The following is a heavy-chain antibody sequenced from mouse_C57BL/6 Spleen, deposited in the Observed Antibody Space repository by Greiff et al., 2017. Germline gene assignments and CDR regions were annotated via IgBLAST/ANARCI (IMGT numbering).Heavy chain of an antibody. D-gene: IGHD2-1*01. J-gene: IGHJ3*01. V-gene: IGHV5-9-1*02. Sequence: EVQGVESGEGLVKPGGSLKLSCAASGFTFSSYAMSWVRQTPEKRLEWVAYISSGGDYIYYADTVKGRFTISRDNARNTLYLQMSSLKSEDTAMYYCTRYGNYDWFAYWGQGTLVTVSA. CDR1: GFTFSSYA. CDR3: TRYGNYDWFAY. CDR2: ISSGGDYI.